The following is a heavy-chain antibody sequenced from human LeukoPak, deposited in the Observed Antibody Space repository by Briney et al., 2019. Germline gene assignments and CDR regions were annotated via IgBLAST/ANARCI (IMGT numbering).Heavy chain of an antibody. CDR3: ARGEYSSTFDY. D-gene: IGHD6-13*01. CDR2: VNSGGST. V-gene: IGHV3-66*01. CDR1: GFTVSSNY. J-gene: IGHJ4*02. Sequence: GGSLRLSCAASGFTVSSNYMSWVRQAPGKGLEWVSVVNSGGSTYYADSVKGRFTIPRDNSKNTLFLQMNSLRAEDTAVYYCARGEYSSTFDYWGQGALVTVSS.